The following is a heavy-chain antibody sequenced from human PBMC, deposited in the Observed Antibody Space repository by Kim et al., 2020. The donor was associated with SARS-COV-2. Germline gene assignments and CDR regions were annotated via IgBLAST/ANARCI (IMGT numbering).Heavy chain of an antibody. CDR2: ITPDGRRT. CDR1: GFAFSNFY. V-gene: IGHV3-7*03. CDR3: GRTGY. D-gene: IGHD1-1*01. Sequence: GGSLRLSCAGSGFAFSNFYMTWIRQAPGQGLECLADITPDGRRTYYVDSIKGRFTISRDNAKNSLYRQLNRLGVEDTAVYYCGRTGYWGQGTVVTVSS. J-gene: IGHJ4*02.